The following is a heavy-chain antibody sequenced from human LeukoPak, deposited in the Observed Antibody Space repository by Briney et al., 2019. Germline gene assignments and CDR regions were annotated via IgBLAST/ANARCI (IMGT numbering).Heavy chain of an antibody. CDR1: GYTFTGYY. V-gene: IGHV1-2*02. Sequence: ASVKVSCKASGYTFTGYYMHWVRQAPGQGLEWMGWINPNSGGTNYAQKLQGRVTMTTDTSTSTAYMELRSLRSDDTAVYYCARDGVYCYGSAQHWFDPWGQGTLVTVSS. D-gene: IGHD3-10*01. J-gene: IGHJ5*02. CDR2: INPNSGGT. CDR3: ARDGVYCYGSAQHWFDP.